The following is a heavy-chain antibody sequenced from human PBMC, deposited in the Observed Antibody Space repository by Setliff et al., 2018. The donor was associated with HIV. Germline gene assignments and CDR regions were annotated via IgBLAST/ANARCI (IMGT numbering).Heavy chain of an antibody. Sequence: GGSLRLSCAASGFTFSSYAMHWVRQAPGKGLEWVAVISYDGSNKYYADSVKGRFTISRDNSKNTLYLQMNSLRAEDTAVYYCARDGPLTIVVVPAAMGYYFDYWGQGTLVTVSS. V-gene: IGHV3-30*01. CDR1: GFTFSSYA. CDR2: ISYDGSNK. CDR3: ARDGPLTIVVVPAAMGYYFDY. D-gene: IGHD2-2*01. J-gene: IGHJ4*02.